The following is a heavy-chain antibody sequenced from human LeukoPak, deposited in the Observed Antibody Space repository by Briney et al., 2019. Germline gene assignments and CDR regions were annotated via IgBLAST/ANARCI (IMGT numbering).Heavy chain of an antibody. CDR1: GGSISSSSYY. CDR2: IYYSGST. Sequence: SETLSLTCTVSGGSISSSSYYWGWIRQPPGKGLEWIGSIYYSGSTYYNPSLKSRVTISVDTSKNQFSLKLSSVTAADTAVYYCARRQRYSSSWYRYRPNWYFDLWGRGTLVTVSS. V-gene: IGHV4-39*07. J-gene: IGHJ2*01. CDR3: ARRQRYSSSWYRYRPNWYFDL. D-gene: IGHD6-13*01.